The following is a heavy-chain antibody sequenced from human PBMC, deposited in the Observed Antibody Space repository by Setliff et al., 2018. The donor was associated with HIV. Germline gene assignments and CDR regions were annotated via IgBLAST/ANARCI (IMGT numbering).Heavy chain of an antibody. V-gene: IGHV4-59*08. D-gene: IGHD3-10*01. CDR3: ARRIDNSGTFPDKNWFDP. CDR2: IYYSGNT. CDR1: GGSISSYY. J-gene: IGHJ5*02. Sequence: SETLSLTCTVSGGSISSYYWSWIRQPPGKGLEWIGYIYYSGNTNYNPSLKSRVTMSVDTSKNQFSLKLSSVIAADTAMYYCARRIDNSGTFPDKNWFDPWGQGSPVTVSS.